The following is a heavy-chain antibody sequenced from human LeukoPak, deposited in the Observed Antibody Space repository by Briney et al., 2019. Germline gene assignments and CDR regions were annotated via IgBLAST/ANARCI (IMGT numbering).Heavy chain of an antibody. CDR2: INHSGST. Sequence: PSETLSLTCAVYGGSFSGYYWSWIRQPPGKGLEWIGEINHSGSTNYNPSLKSRVTISVDTPKNQFSLKLSSVTAADTAVYYCARENDGYNDYWGQGTLVTVSS. D-gene: IGHD5-24*01. CDR1: GGSFSGYY. J-gene: IGHJ4*02. V-gene: IGHV4-34*01. CDR3: ARENDGYNDY.